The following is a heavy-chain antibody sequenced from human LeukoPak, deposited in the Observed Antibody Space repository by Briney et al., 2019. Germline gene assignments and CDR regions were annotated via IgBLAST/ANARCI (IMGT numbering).Heavy chain of an antibody. D-gene: IGHD3-9*01. J-gene: IGHJ4*02. V-gene: IGHV4-34*01. CDR3: AGAHLRYFDWLLSSAFFDY. CDR2: INHSGST. CDR1: GGSFSGYY. Sequence: SETLSLTCAVYGGSFSGYYWSWIRQPPGKGLEWIGEINHSGSTNYNPSLKSRVTISVDTSKNQFSLKLSSVTAADTAVYYCAGAHLRYFDWLLSSAFFDYWGQGTLVTVSS.